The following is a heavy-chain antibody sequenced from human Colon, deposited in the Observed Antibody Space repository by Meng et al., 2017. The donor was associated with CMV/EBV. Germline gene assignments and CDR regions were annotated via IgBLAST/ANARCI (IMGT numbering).Heavy chain of an antibody. CDR2: IYYSGST. CDR1: GGSISSSSYC. CDR3: ASSIAKYYYGMDV. V-gene: IGHV4-39*07. Sequence: GSLRLSCTVSGGSISSSSYCWGWIRQPPGKGLEWIGSIYYSGSTYYNPSLKSRVTISVDTSKNQFSLKLSSVTAADTAVYYCASSIAKYYYGMDVWGQGTTVTVSS. D-gene: IGHD6-13*01. J-gene: IGHJ6*02.